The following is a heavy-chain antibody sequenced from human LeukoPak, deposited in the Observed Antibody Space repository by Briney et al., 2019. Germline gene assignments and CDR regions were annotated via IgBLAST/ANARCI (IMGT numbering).Heavy chain of an antibody. D-gene: IGHD3-22*01. CDR2: IIPIFGTA. V-gene: IGHV1-69*05. J-gene: IGHJ4*02. Sequence: GASVKVSCKASGGTFSSYAISWVRQAPGQGLEWMGRIIPIFGTANYAQKFQGRVTITTDESTSTAYMELSSLRSEDTAVYYCAREPGLVVVPRFDYWGQGTLVTVSS. CDR1: GGTFSSYA. CDR3: AREPGLVVVPRFDY.